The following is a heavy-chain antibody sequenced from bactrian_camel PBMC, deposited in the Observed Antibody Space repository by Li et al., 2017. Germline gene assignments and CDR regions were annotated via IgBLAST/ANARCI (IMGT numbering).Heavy chain of an antibody. V-gene: IGHV3S53*01. CDR3: TAAQLLSANLMLNSIYYRY. J-gene: IGHJ4*01. CDR1: GYNLDIGC. CDR2: IRNDGLT. Sequence: VQLVESGGGSVQAGGSLRLSCAVSGYNLDIGCVGWFRQNSGKEREGVAVIRNDGLTTYADSVKGRFTISKDNARNTVSLQMNSLKPEDTAMYYCTAAQLLSANLMLNSIYYRYWGQGTQVTVS. D-gene: IGHD2*01.